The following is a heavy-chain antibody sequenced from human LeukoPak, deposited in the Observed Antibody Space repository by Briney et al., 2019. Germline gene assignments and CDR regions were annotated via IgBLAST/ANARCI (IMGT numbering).Heavy chain of an antibody. CDR1: GYIFTSYG. CDR3: ARNLRNYYDSSGPGDY. D-gene: IGHD3-22*01. V-gene: IGHV1-18*01. CDR2: ISAYNGNT. J-gene: IGHJ4*02. Sequence: GASVKVSCKASGYIFTSYGISWVRQAPGQGLEWMGWISAYNGNTNYAQKLQGRVTMTTDTSTSTAYMELRSLRSDDTAVYYCARNLRNYYDSSGPGDYWGQGTLVTVSS.